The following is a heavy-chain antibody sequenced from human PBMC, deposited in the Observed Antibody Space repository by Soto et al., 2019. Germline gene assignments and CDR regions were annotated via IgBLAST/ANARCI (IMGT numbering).Heavy chain of an antibody. CDR3: ARDPGYSDGHPPHRGMDV. CDR2: IIPLLGTT. CDR1: GGSFSSYA. D-gene: IGHD5-18*01. J-gene: IGHJ6*02. V-gene: IGHV1-69*06. Sequence: QVQLVQSGAEVKKSGSSVKVSCKVSGGSFSSYAFNWVRQAPGQGLEWMGGIIPLLGTTNYAQKLQGRVTITADKSPFTAYMELSSLRSEDTALYYCARDPGYSDGHPPHRGMDVWGQGTTVTVSS.